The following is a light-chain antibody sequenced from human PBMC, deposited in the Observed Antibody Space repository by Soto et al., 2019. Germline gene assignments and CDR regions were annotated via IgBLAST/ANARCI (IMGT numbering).Light chain of an antibody. Sequence: IQMTQSPSTLSAAVGARVTITCRASQNIGGWLAWYQQNPGKAPKLLMYDASSLESGFPSRSSGIGFRTEFPLTIITLPTADSASEDCQQFNSYSYTFGQG. CDR2: DAS. V-gene: IGKV1-5*01. CDR1: QNIGGW. J-gene: IGKJ1*01. CDR3: QQFNSYSYT.